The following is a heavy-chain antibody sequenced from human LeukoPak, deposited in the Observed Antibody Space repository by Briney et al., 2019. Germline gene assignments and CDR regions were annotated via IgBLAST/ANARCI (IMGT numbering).Heavy chain of an antibody. D-gene: IGHD3-22*01. CDR3: ARDYYYDSSGYKDAFDY. J-gene: IGHJ4*02. CDR2: ISAYNGNT. V-gene: IGHV1-18*01. CDR1: GGTFSSYA. Sequence: ASVKVSCKASGGTFSSYAISWVRQAPGQGLEWMGWISAYNGNTNFAQKLQGRVTMTTDTSTSTANMELRSLRPEDTAVYYCARDYYYDSSGYKDAFDYWGQGTLVTVSS.